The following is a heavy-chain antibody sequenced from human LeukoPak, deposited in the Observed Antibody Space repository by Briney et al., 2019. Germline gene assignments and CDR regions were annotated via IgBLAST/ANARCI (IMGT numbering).Heavy chain of an antibody. CDR3: ARDRMHYGNYLDS. CDR1: DNSISIYH. CDR2: IHYTGTT. J-gene: IGHJ4*02. V-gene: IGHV4-59*01. Sequence: PSETLSLTCTVSDNSISIYHWSWIRQFPGKGLEWIGYIHYTGTTDYNPSLKSRLTISIETSKNQFSLKLNSLTTADTAVYYCARDRMHYGNYLDSWGQGTLVTVSS. D-gene: IGHD3-10*01.